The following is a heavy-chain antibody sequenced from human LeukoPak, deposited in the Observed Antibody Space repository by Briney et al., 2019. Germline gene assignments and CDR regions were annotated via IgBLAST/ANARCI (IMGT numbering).Heavy chain of an antibody. CDR2: IYSGGTT. CDR3: ASISTVHAFDI. J-gene: IGHJ3*02. V-gene: IGHV3-53*01. Sequence: GGSLRLSCAASGFTVSSNYMSWVRQAPGKGLEWVSVIYSGGTTYYADSVKGRFTISRDNSKNTLYLQMNSLRAEDTAVYYCASISTVHAFDIWGQGTMVTVSS. D-gene: IGHD4-17*01. CDR1: GFTVSSNY.